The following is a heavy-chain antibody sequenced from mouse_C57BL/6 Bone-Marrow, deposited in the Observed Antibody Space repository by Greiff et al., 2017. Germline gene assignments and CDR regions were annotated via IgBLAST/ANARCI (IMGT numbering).Heavy chain of an antibody. CDR3: TRSPSYYYAMDY. J-gene: IGHJ4*01. Sequence: VQLQQSGTVLARPGASVKMSCKTSGYTFTSYWMHWVQQRPGQGLEWIGAIYPGNSDTSYNQKFKGKAKLTAVTSASTAYMELSSLTNADSAVYYCTRSPSYYYAMDYWGQGTSVTVSS. CDR1: GYTFTSYW. D-gene: IGHD1-2*01. V-gene: IGHV1-5*01. CDR2: IYPGNSDT.